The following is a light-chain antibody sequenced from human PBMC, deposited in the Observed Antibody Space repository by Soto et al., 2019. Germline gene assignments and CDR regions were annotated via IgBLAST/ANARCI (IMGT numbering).Light chain of an antibody. CDR1: SSDVGSYNR. J-gene: IGLJ1*01. Sequence: SVLTQPPSVSGSPGQSGALSCTGTSSDVGSYNRVSWYQQPPGTAPKLMIYDVNNRPSGVPDRFSGSKSGNTASLTISGLQAEDEADYYCSSYTISSTYVFGTGTKVTVL. V-gene: IGLV2-18*02. CDR2: DVN. CDR3: SSYTISSTYV.